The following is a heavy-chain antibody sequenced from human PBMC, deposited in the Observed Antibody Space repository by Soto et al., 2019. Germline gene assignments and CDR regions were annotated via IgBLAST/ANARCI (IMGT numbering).Heavy chain of an antibody. V-gene: IGHV1-69*01. CDR2: IIPIFGTA. CDR1: GGTFSSYA. J-gene: IGHJ4*02. D-gene: IGHD3-22*01. Sequence: QVQLVQSGAEVKKPGSSVTVSCKASGGTFSSYAISWVRQAPGQGLEWMGGIIPIFGTANSAKKFQGRVTITADESTSTAYMELSSLRSEDTAVYYCARVDDSSGYYWGGYFAYWGQGTLVTVSS. CDR3: ARVDDSSGYYWGGYFAY.